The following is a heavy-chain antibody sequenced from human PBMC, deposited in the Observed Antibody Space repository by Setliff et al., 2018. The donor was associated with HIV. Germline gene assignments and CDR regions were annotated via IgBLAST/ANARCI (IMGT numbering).Heavy chain of an antibody. CDR3: ARDMTNYYDRSGSFGWFAP. CDR1: GGSISGSSYY. V-gene: IGHV4-39*07. J-gene: IGHJ5*02. Sequence: SETLSLTCSVSGGSISGSSYYWGWIRQPPGKGLEWIGSVHHSGSTYYNPSLKSRVTISVDKSKNQFSVKLRSVTAADTAVYYCARDMTNYYDRSGSFGWFAPWGQGTPVTVSS. CDR2: VHHSGST. D-gene: IGHD3-22*01.